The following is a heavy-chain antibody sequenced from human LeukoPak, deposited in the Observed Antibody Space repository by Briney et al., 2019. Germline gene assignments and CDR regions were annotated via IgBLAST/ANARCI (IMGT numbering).Heavy chain of an antibody. Sequence: ASETLSLTCNVSGDSISSYYWTWIRQPAGKGLQWIGRIFTSGSTSYNPSLKSRLTISLDMSKNQFSLKLSSVTAADTAVYYCARELRFRIAVAEGWFDPWGRGTLVTVSS. CDR3: ARELRFRIAVAEGWFDP. CDR2: IFTSGST. V-gene: IGHV4-4*07. CDR1: GDSISSYY. D-gene: IGHD6-19*01. J-gene: IGHJ5*02.